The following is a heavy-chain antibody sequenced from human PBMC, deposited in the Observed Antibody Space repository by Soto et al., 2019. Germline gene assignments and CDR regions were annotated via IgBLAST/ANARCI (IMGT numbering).Heavy chain of an antibody. CDR2: MYNSGST. J-gene: IGHJ1*01. Sequence: SETLSLTCTVSGGSISSGDYYWSWIRQPPGKGLEWIGYMYNSGSTDYNPSLKSRVTISVDTSKNQFSLKLSSVTAADTAVYYCARAHPYTMTRPEYFQHWGQGTLVTVSS. CDR1: GGSISSGDYY. V-gene: IGHV4-30-4*01. CDR3: ARAHPYTMTRPEYFQH. D-gene: IGHD4-17*01.